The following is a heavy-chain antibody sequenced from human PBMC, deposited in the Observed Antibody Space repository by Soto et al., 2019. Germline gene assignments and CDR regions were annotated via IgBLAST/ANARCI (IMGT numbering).Heavy chain of an antibody. CDR1: GFTFRGSW. V-gene: IGHV3-7*04. Sequence: VQLVESGGGLVQPGGSLRLTCAASGFTFRGSWMSWVRQAPGKGLEWVANVKQDGSDRYYVDSVKGRFTISRDNAKNSLYLEMKSLGDEDTAVYYCARGGGNFDQWGQGTLVTVSS. CDR3: ARGGGNFDQ. D-gene: IGHD3-16*01. J-gene: IGHJ4*02. CDR2: VKQDGSDR.